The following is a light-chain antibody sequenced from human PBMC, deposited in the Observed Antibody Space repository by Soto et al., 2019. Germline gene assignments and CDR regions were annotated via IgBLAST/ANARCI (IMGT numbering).Light chain of an antibody. Sequence: QAVVTQPPSASGTPGQTVTISCSGSSSNIGSNSVNWYQQLPGAAPSLLIYSDDQRPSGVPDRFSGSKSGTSASLAISGLQSEDEADYFCAVWDETLIEVFGTGTKLNVL. CDR2: SDD. J-gene: IGLJ1*01. CDR1: SSNIGSNS. V-gene: IGLV1-44*01. CDR3: AVWDETLIEV.